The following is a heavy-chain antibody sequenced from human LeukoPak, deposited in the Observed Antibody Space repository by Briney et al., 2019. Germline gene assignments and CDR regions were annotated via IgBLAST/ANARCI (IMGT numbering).Heavy chain of an antibody. D-gene: IGHD1-1*01. V-gene: IGHV3-69-1*01. CDR2: ISSSSYI. J-gene: IGHJ3*02. CDR3: ARAAWNDVIRAFDI. CDR1: GFTFSNAW. Sequence: SGGSLRLSCAASGFTFSNAWMNWVRQAPGKGLEWVSSISSSSYIYYADSVKGRFTISRDNAKNSLYLQMNSLRAEDTAVYYCARAAWNDVIRAFDIWGQGTMVTVSS.